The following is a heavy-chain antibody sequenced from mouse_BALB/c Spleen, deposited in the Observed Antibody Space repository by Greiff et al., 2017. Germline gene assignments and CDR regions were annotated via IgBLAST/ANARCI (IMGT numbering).Heavy chain of an antibody. V-gene: IGHV5-4*02. CDR3: ARGLWLRRKDAMDY. CDR1: GFTFSDYY. D-gene: IGHD2-2*01. Sequence: EVQGVESGGGLVKPGGSLKLSCAASGFTFSDYYMYWVRQTPEKRLEWVATISDGGSYTYYPDSVKGRFTISRDNAKNNLYLQMSSLKSEDTAMYYCARGLWLRRKDAMDYWGQGTSVTVSS. CDR2: ISDGGSYT. J-gene: IGHJ4*01.